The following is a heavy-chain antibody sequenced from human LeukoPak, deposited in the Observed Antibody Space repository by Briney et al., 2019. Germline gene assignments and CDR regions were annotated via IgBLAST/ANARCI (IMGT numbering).Heavy chain of an antibody. Sequence: PGGSLRLSCAASGLTFSSYGMHWVRQAPGKGLEWVAVIWYDGSNKYYADSVKGRFTISRDNSKNTLYLQMNSLRAEDTAVYYCARTYSSSWRDAFDIWGQGTMVTVSS. V-gene: IGHV3-33*01. CDR2: IWYDGSNK. D-gene: IGHD6-13*01. CDR1: GLTFSSYG. J-gene: IGHJ3*02. CDR3: ARTYSSSWRDAFDI.